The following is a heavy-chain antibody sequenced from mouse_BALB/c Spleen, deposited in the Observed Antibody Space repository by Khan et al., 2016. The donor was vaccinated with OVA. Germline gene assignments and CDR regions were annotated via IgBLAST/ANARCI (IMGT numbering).Heavy chain of an antibody. CDR2: IWTDGST. J-gene: IGHJ4*01. Sequence: QVTLKESGPGLVAPSQSLSITYTISGFSLTNYGVHWVRQPPGKGLEWLGVIWTDGSTTYNSALKSRLTITKDNSKSQVFLKMNSLQTDDTAIYFCARQPYYHYNVMDYWGQGTSVTVSS. D-gene: IGHD2-4*01. V-gene: IGHV2-6-1*01. CDR3: ARQPYYHYNVMDY. CDR1: GFSLTNYG.